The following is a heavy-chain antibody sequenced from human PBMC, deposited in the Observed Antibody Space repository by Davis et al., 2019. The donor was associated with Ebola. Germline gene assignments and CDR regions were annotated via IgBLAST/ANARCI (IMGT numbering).Heavy chain of an antibody. J-gene: IGHJ4*02. CDR2: IKQDETEK. CDR3: ARALQPFDY. CDR1: GFTFSDYW. V-gene: IGHV3-7*04. Sequence: GESLKISCAASGFTFSDYWMTWVRQAPGKGLEWVANIKQDETEKYYVDSVKGRFTIPRDNAKNSLYLQMNNLRAEDTAVYFCARALQPFDYWGQGTLVTVSS. D-gene: IGHD5-18*01.